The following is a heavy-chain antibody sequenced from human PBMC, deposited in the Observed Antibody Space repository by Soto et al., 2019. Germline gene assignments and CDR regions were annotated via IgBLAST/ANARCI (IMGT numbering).Heavy chain of an antibody. D-gene: IGHD5-18*01. CDR1: GFTFSSYW. CDR2: IKQDGSEK. CDR3: AKVGYSYEISYFDY. Sequence: PGGSLRLSCAASGFTFSSYWMSWVRQAPGKGLEWVANIKQDGSEKYYVDSVKGRFTISRDNAKNSLYLQMNSLRAEDTAVYYCAKVGYSYEISYFDYWGQGTLVTVSS. J-gene: IGHJ4*02. V-gene: IGHV3-7*05.